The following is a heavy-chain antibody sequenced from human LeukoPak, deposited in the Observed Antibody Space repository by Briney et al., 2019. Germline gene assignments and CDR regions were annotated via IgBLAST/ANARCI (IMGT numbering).Heavy chain of an antibody. V-gene: IGHV4-61*02. CDR1: GGSISSGSYY. Sequence: SETLSLTCTVSGGSISSGSYYWSWIRQPAGKGLEWIGRIYTSGRTNYNPSLKSRVTISVDTSKNQFSLKLSSLTAADTAVYYCASEDRRSGSSPTAFDIWGQRTMVTVSS. J-gene: IGHJ3*02. D-gene: IGHD1-26*01. CDR2: IYTSGRT. CDR3: ASEDRRSGSSPTAFDI.